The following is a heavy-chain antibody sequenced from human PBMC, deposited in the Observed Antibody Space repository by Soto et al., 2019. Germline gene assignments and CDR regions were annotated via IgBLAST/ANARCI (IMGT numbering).Heavy chain of an antibody. D-gene: IGHD3-10*01. CDR3: AKDQLWFGESHSYFEY. J-gene: IGHJ4*02. CDR1: GFTFSSYD. V-gene: IGHV3-30*18. CDR2: ISYDGSNK. Sequence: PGGSLRLSCAASGFTFSSYDMHWVRQAPGKGLEWVAVISYDGSNKYYADSVKGRFTISRDNSKNTLYLQMNSLRAEDTAVYYCAKDQLWFGESHSYFEYWGQGSLVTVSS.